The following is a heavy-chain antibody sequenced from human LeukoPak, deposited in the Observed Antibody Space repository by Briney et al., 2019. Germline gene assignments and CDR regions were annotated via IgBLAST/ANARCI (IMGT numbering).Heavy chain of an antibody. Sequence: GESLKISCKGSGYSFTSYWIGWVRQMPGKGLEWMGIIYPGDSDTRYSPSFQGQVTISADKSISTAYLQWSSLKASDTAMYYCARHRHSSGWYYWFGPWGQGTLVTVSS. J-gene: IGHJ5*02. CDR1: GYSFTSYW. CDR2: IYPGDSDT. CDR3: ARHRHSSGWYYWFGP. D-gene: IGHD6-19*01. V-gene: IGHV5-51*01.